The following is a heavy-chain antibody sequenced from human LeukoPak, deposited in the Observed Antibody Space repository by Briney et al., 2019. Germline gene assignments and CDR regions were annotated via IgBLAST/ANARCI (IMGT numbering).Heavy chain of an antibody. CDR2: IYYSGRT. CDR3: ARRRYYDGSGYLE. Sequence: SETLSLTCSVSGDSVSRSDSYWDWICQPPGKGLEWIGTIYYSGRTYYSPSLKSRVTLSVDTSSNQFSLNLRSVTAADTAVYYCARRRYYDGSGYLEWGQGTLLSVSS. J-gene: IGHJ1*01. V-gene: IGHV4-39*01. D-gene: IGHD3-22*01. CDR1: GDSVSRSDSY.